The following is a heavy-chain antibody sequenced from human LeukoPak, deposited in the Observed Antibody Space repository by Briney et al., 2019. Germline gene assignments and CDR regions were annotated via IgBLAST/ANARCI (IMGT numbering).Heavy chain of an antibody. D-gene: IGHD3-10*01. CDR3: ARLAMVRGVLRYYYYYMDV. J-gene: IGHJ6*03. CDR2: VHISGSI. V-gene: IGHV4-61*02. CDR1: GGSITSGSYF. Sequence: SETLSLTCTVSGGSITSGSYFWRWIRQPAGKGLEYIGRVHISGSINYNPSLKSRVTISVDTSKNQFSLKLSSVTAADTAVYYCARLAMVRGVLRYYYYYMDVWGKGTTVTISS.